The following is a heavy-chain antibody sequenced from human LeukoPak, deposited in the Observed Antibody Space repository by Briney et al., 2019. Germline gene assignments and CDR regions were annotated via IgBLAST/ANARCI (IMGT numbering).Heavy chain of an antibody. CDR2: ISGSGGST. CDR1: GFTFSSYA. D-gene: IGHD1-26*01. CDR3: AREDGSQLDY. V-gene: IGHV3-23*01. Sequence: GGSLRLSCAASGFTFSSYAMSWVRQAPGKGLEWVSAISGSGGSTYYADSVKGRFTISRDNAKSSLCLQMDSLRAGDTAVYYCAREDGSQLDYWGRGTLVTVSS. J-gene: IGHJ4*02.